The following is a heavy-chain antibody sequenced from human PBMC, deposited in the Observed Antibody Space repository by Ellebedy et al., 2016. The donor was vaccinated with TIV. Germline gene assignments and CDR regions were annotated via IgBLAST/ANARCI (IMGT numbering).Heavy chain of an antibody. CDR2: IYWDNDD. V-gene: IGHV2-5*04. J-gene: IGHJ3*01. CDR1: GFSLTATGEG. D-gene: IGHD3-16*01. Sequence: SGPTLVKPTETLTLTCTFSGFSLTATGEGVGWVRQPPGKALDWLAIIYWDNDDRYSSSMRSRLRITKDTSRREVVLTMTNMDPVDTGTYYCVQIMITYGGVTRTDAFDVWGQGILVTVPS. CDR3: VQIMITYGGVTRTDAFDV.